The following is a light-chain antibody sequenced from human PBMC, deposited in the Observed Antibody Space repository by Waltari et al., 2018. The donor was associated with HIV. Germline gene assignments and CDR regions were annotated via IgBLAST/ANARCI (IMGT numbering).Light chain of an antibody. Sequence: EIVMTQSPATLSVSPGERATLSCRASQSVSSSLAWYQQKPGQAPRLLIYGASTRATGIPTRFSGSGSGTEFTLTISSPQSEDFAVYYCQQYYAWPLTFGGGTKVEVK. CDR2: GAS. V-gene: IGKV3-15*01. CDR1: QSVSSS. J-gene: IGKJ4*01. CDR3: QQYYAWPLT.